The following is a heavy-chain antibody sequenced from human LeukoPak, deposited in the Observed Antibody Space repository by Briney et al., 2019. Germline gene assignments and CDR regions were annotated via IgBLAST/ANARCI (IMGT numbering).Heavy chain of an antibody. V-gene: IGHV3-30-3*01. Sequence: PGGSLRLSCAASGFTFSSYAMHWVRQAPGKGLEWVAVISYDGSNKYYADSVKGRFTISRDNSKNTLYLQMNSLRSDDTAVYYCATSHDYVDYWGQGTLVTVSS. CDR1: GFTFSSYA. CDR2: ISYDGSNK. D-gene: IGHD6-6*01. CDR3: ATSHDYVDY. J-gene: IGHJ4*02.